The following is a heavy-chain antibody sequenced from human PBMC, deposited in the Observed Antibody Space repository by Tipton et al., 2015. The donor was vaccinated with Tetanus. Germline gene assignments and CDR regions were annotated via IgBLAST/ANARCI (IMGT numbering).Heavy chain of an antibody. V-gene: IGHV3-21*01. CDR2: ISSSSSYI. J-gene: IGHJ4*02. CDR1: GFTFSSYS. Sequence: SLRLSCAASGFTFSSYSMNWVRQAPGKRLEWVSSISSSSSYIYYADSVKGRFTISRDNAKNSLYLQMNSLRAEDTAVYYCAKGIAARPGPIDYWGQGTLFTVSS. D-gene: IGHD6-6*01. CDR3: AKGIAARPGPIDY.